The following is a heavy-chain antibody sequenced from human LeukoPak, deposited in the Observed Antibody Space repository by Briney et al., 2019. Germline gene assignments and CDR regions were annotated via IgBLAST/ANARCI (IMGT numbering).Heavy chain of an antibody. V-gene: IGHV4-59*01. D-gene: IGHD1-26*01. Sequence: SETLSLTCTVSGGSISSYYWSWIRQPPGKGLEWIGYIYYSGSTNYNPSLKSRVTISVDTSKNQFSLKLSSVTAADTAVYYCAREGSYSPYFDYWGQGTLVTVSS. CDR3: AREGSYSPYFDY. J-gene: IGHJ4*02. CDR1: GGSISSYY. CDR2: IYYSGST.